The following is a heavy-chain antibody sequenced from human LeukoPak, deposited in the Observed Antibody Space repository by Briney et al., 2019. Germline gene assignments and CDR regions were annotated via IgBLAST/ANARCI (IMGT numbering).Heavy chain of an antibody. D-gene: IGHD4-23*01. J-gene: IGHJ4*02. CDR1: GFTFGDYA. CDR2: IRSKIYGGTP. Sequence: GGSLRLSCTASGFTFGDYAMTWVRQAPGKGLEWVGFIRSKIYGGTPEYAASVKGRFTISRDDSKGIAYLQMNSLETEDTAVYYCTVDYGGDSYWGQGTLVTVSS. CDR3: TVDYGGDSY. V-gene: IGHV3-49*04.